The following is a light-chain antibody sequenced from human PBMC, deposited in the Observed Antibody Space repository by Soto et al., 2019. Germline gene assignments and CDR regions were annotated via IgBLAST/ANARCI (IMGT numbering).Light chain of an antibody. CDR1: SGHTNYA. CDR3: QNSDTAYVI. CDR2: INSDGSY. Sequence: QLVLTQSPSASASLGASVKLTCTLSSGHTNYAIAWHQQQPDKGPRYLMKINSDGSYSKGDVIPDRFSGSTSGAERYLTISSLQDEDEDDYYSQNSDTAYVIFGGGTKVTVL. V-gene: IGLV4-69*01. J-gene: IGLJ2*01.